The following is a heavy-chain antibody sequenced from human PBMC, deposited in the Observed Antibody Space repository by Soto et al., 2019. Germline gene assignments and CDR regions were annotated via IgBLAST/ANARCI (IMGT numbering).Heavy chain of an antibody. CDR2: ISYDGSHK. D-gene: IGHD1-26*01. CDR1: GFTFSSYA. J-gene: IGHJ6*02. Sequence: QVQLVESGGGVVQPGRSLRLSCAASGFTFSSYAMHWVRQAPGKGLEWVAVISYDGSHKYYADSVKGRFTISRDNSKNTLYLQMNSLRAEDTAVYYCARDSDYYGMDVWGQGTTVTVSS. V-gene: IGHV3-30-3*01. CDR3: ARDSDYYGMDV.